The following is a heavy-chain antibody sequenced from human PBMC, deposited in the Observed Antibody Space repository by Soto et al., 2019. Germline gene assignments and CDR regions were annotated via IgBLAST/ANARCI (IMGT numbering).Heavy chain of an antibody. J-gene: IGHJ6*02. CDR1: GGSISSSNW. CDR2: IYHSGST. Sequence: PSETLSLTCAVSGGSISSSNWWSWVRQPPGKGLEWIGEIYHSGSTNYNPSLKSRVTISVDKSKNQFSLKLSSVTAADTAVYYCARGYFDWLSNFSPYYYGMDVWGQGTTVTVSS. D-gene: IGHD3-9*01. CDR3: ARGYFDWLSNFSPYYYGMDV. V-gene: IGHV4-4*02.